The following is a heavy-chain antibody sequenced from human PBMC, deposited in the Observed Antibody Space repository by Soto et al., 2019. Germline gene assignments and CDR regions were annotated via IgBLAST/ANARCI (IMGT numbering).Heavy chain of an antibody. CDR2: ISAYNGNT. D-gene: IGHD3-9*01. J-gene: IGHJ5*02. CDR3: ARDSYDILTGYSTGWFDP. V-gene: IGHV1-18*04. Sequence: QVQLVQSGAEVKKPGASVKVSCKASGYTFTSYGISWVRQAPGQGLEWMGGISAYNGNTNYAQKLQGRVTMPTDTSTSTAYMELRSLRSDDTAVYYCARDSYDILTGYSTGWFDPWGQGTLVTVSS. CDR1: GYTFTSYG.